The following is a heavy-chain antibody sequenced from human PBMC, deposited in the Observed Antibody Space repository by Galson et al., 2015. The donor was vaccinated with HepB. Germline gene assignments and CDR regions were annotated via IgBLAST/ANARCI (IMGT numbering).Heavy chain of an antibody. Sequence: SLRLSCAASGFTFSSYSMNWVRQAPGKGLEWVSSISSSSSYIYYADSVKGRFTISRDNAKNSLYLQMNSLRAEDTAVYYCARGAWQAPYDFWSGYYLINFDYWGQGTLVTVSS. V-gene: IGHV3-21*01. J-gene: IGHJ4*02. D-gene: IGHD3-3*01. CDR1: GFTFSSYS. CDR2: ISSSSSYI. CDR3: ARGAWQAPYDFWSGYYLINFDY.